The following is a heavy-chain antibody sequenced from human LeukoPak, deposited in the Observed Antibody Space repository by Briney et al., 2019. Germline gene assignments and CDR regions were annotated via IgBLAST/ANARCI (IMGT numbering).Heavy chain of an antibody. Sequence: PGGSLRLSCAASGFTFSSYAMSWVRQAPGKGLEWVSAISGSGGSTYYADSVKGRFTISRDNSKNTLYLQMNSLRAEDTAVYYCAKDSYYDSSGYSYPADYWGQGTLVTVSS. CDR3: AKDSYYDSSGYSYPADY. CDR1: GFTFSSYA. J-gene: IGHJ4*02. CDR2: ISGSGGST. V-gene: IGHV3-23*01. D-gene: IGHD3-22*01.